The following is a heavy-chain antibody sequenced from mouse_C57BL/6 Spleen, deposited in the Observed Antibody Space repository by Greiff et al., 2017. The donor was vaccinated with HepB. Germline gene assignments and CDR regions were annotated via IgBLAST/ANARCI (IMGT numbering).Heavy chain of an antibody. CDR2: ISDGGSYT. D-gene: IGHD1-1*01. CDR3: ARGGYYGSSYGAY. Sequence: EVQLVESGGGLVKPGGSLKLSCAASGFTFSSYAMSWVRQTPEKRLEWVATISDGGSYTYYPDNVKGRFTISRDNAKNNLYLQMSHLKSEDTAMYYCARGGYYGSSYGAYWGQGTLVTVSA. J-gene: IGHJ3*01. CDR1: GFTFSSYA. V-gene: IGHV5-4*01.